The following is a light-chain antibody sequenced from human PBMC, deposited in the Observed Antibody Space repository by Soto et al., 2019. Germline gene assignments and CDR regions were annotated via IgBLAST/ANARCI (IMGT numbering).Light chain of an antibody. J-gene: IGKJ5*01. CDR3: QQLKADPLT. V-gene: IGKV1-9*01. CDR2: GAS. Sequence: DIQMAQSPSTLSASVGDRVTITCRASQGTSSYLALFQQKPGTAPKLLIYGASTLKSGVKPRFSGSGYGTDFNLTISNLQPEDFATYYCQQLKADPLTFGQGTRLEIK. CDR1: QGTSSY.